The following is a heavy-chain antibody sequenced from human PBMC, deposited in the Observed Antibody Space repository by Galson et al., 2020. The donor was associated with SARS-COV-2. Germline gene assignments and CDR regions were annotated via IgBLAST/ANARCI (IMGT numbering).Heavy chain of an antibody. V-gene: IGHV5-51*01. CDR1: GYYFISYW. J-gene: IGHJ4*02. CDR2: IYPNDADK. D-gene: IGHD6-13*01. CDR3: VRRPEPYNRGYYFDS. Sequence: GESLKLSCKASGYYFISYWIGWVRQVPGKGLEWIGSIYPNDADKYYGPSFEGQVTISVDRSVNTVFLQWRRLRDSGTAIYFCVRRPEPYNRGYYFDSWGQVTLVTVSS.